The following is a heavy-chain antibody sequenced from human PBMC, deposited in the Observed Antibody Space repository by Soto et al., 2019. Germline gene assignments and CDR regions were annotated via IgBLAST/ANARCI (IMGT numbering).Heavy chain of an antibody. CDR2: INPGNGNT. CDR1: GYTFTNYA. Sequence: QVQVAQSGAEVKKPGASVKVSCKASGYTFTNYAMHWVRQAPGQRLEWMGWINPGNGNTKNSQKFQGRVTITRDTFASTAYMELSSLRSEDTAVYYCARGASSVTTFYFDLWGRGTLVTVSS. CDR3: ARGASSVTTFYFDL. V-gene: IGHV1-3*01. D-gene: IGHD4-17*01. J-gene: IGHJ2*01.